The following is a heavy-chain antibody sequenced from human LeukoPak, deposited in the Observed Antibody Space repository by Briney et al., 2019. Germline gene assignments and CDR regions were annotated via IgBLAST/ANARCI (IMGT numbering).Heavy chain of an antibody. J-gene: IGHJ5*02. V-gene: IGHV4-4*02. CDR2: IYHSGHK. CDR1: GDTIVSTNW. Sequence: PSGTLSLTCAVSGDTIVSTNWWTWARQPPGKGLEWIGEIYHSGHKKYNPSLKSRVTMSVDKSKNQFALSLSSVPAADTAVYYCARAPIIAGFRPTLSAFDPWGQGTLVTVSS. CDR3: ARAPIIAGFRPTLSAFDP. D-gene: IGHD6-13*01.